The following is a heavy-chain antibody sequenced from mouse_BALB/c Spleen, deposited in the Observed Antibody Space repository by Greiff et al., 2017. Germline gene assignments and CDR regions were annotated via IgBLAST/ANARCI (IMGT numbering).Heavy chain of an antibody. J-gene: IGHJ4*01. CDR3: TRSGNYGLNYYAMDY. CDR2: INPSNGGT. CDR1: GYTFTSYY. Sequence: VQLQQSGAELVKPGASVKLSCKASGYTFTSYYMYWVKQRPGQGLEWIGEINPSNGGTNFNEKFKSKATLTVDKSSSTAYMQLSSLTSEDSAVYYCTRSGNYGLNYYAMDYWGQGTSVTVSA. D-gene: IGHD2-1*01. V-gene: IGHV1S81*02.